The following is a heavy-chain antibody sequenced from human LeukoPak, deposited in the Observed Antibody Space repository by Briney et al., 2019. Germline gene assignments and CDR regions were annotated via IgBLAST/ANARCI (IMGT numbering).Heavy chain of an antibody. CDR2: FDPEDGAR. J-gene: IGHJ4*02. CDR1: GDTVTGFY. D-gene: IGHD5-18*01. V-gene: IGHV1-24*01. CDR3: ATGYTYDYSLY. Sequence: ASVKLSCKVSGDTVTGFYIHWVRQAPGHGLEWMGGFDPEDGARIFAQKSQGRVTMTEDTSTDTAYMDLSSLRSEDTAVYYCATGYTYDYSLYWGQGTLVTVSS.